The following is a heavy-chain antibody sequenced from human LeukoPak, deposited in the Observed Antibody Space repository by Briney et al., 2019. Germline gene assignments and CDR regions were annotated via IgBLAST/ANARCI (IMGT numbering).Heavy chain of an antibody. CDR2: FDPEDGET. Sequence: ASVKVSCKVSGYTLTELSMHWVRQAAGKWLEWMGGFDPEDGETIYAQKFQGRVTMTEDTSTDTAYMELSSLRSEDTAVYYCATDPGAGTTAFLAFDIWGQGTMVTASS. J-gene: IGHJ3*02. CDR3: ATDPGAGTTAFLAFDI. V-gene: IGHV1-24*01. CDR1: GYTLTELS. D-gene: IGHD1-1*01.